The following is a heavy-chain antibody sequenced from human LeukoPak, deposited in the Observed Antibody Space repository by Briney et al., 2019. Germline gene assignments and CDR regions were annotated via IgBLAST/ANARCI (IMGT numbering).Heavy chain of an antibody. D-gene: IGHD1/OR15-1a*01. Sequence: ASVKVSCKASGYTFTSYYMHWVRQAPGQGLEWMGIINPSGGSTSYAQKFQGRVTMTRDTSISTGYVELSRLRSDDTAVYYCARGGLYNWNIDYWGQGSLVTVSS. CDR2: INPSGGST. CDR1: GYTFTSYY. CDR3: ARGGLYNWNIDY. V-gene: IGHV1-46*01. J-gene: IGHJ4*02.